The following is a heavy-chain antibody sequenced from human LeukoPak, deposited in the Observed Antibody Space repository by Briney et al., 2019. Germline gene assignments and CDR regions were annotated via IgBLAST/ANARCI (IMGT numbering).Heavy chain of an antibody. CDR3: ARDPLTALGMDV. D-gene: IGHD4/OR15-4a*01. J-gene: IGHJ6*04. V-gene: IGHV4-61*01. CDR2: IYYSGST. Sequence: KPSETLSLTCTVSGGSVSSGSYDWSWIRQPPGKGLEWFGCIYYSGSTDYNPSLKSRVTISVDTSKNQFSLNLSSVTAADTAVYYCARDPLTALGMDVWGKGTTVTVSS. CDR1: GGSVSSGSYD.